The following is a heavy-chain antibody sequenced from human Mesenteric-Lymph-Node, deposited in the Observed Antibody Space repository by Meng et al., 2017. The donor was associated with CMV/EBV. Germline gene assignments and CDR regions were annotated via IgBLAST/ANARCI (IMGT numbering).Heavy chain of an antibody. CDR3: ARDDAGDNFDY. CDR2: INPSGGST. Sequence: ASVKIFCNASGYTFTGYYMHWVRQAPGQGLEWMGIINPSGGSTSYAQNFQGRVTMTRDTSTSTVYMELNSLRSEDTAVYYCARDDAGDNFDYWGQGTLVTVSS. CDR1: GYTFTGYY. V-gene: IGHV1-46*01. D-gene: IGHD2-21*02. J-gene: IGHJ4*02.